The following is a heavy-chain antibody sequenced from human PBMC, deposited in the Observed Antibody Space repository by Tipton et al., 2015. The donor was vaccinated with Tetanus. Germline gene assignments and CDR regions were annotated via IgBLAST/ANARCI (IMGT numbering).Heavy chain of an antibody. Sequence: TLSLTCTVSGGSVSSYYWTWFRQPPGKRLEWIGFVSSSGNSNYSPSLTGRVSMSLDTSKQQFSLSLTSATAADTAVYYCARANNDFPKKGPFDSWGQGSLVIVSS. V-gene: IGHV4-4*07. CDR1: GGSVSSYY. J-gene: IGHJ4*02. CDR2: VSSSGNS. D-gene: IGHD3-3*01. CDR3: ARANNDFPKKGPFDS.